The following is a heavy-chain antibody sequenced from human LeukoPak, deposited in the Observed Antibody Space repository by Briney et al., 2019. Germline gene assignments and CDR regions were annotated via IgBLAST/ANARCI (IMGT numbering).Heavy chain of an antibody. D-gene: IGHD1-26*01. V-gene: IGHV1-2*02. CDR1: GYTFTDYY. Sequence: ASVEVSCKASGYTFTDYYIHWLRQAPGQGLEWMGWIYPNNGDTNYAQKFQGSVTMTRDTSINTAYMELSSLTSDDTAVYYCARDGVGTYDYWAREPWSPSP. CDR3: ARDGVGTYDY. J-gene: IGHJ4*02. CDR2: IYPNNGDT.